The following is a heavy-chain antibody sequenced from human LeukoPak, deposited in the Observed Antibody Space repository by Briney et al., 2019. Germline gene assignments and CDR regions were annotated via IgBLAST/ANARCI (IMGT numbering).Heavy chain of an antibody. CDR2: ISSSGNTI. V-gene: IGHV3-11*04. CDR3: ATYSSGWYNAFDI. D-gene: IGHD6-19*01. J-gene: IGHJ3*02. Sequence: GGSLRLSCAASGFTFSDYYMSWIRQAPGKGLEWVSYISSSGNTIYYAGSVKGRFTVSRDNAKNSLYLQMHSLGAEDTAVYYCATYSSGWYNAFDIWGQGTMVTVSS. CDR1: GFTFSDYY.